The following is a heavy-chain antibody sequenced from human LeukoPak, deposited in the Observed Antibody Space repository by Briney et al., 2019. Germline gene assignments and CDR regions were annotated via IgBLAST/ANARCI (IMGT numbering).Heavy chain of an antibody. D-gene: IGHD2-2*01. J-gene: IGHJ6*02. CDR1: GFTFSSYA. V-gene: IGHV3-23*01. CDR2: ISGSGGST. Sequence: GGSLRLSCAASGFTFSSYAMSWVRQAPGKGLEWVSAISGSGGSTYYADSVKGRFTISRDNSKNTLYLQMNSLRAEDTAVYYCARELEPAANYYYYGMDVWGQGTTVTVSS. CDR3: ARELEPAANYYYYGMDV.